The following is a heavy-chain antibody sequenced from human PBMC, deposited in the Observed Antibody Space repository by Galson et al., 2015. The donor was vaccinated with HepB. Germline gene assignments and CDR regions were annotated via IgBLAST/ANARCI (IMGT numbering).Heavy chain of an antibody. Sequence: SVKVSCKASGYTFTSYGINWVREAPGQGLEWMGWISGYNGNTHYAQRLQGRVTMTTDTSTSTAYMELRSLRSDDTAVYYCARASGYSYGEYYYGMDVWGQGTTVTISS. CDR3: ARASGYSYGEYYYGMDV. J-gene: IGHJ6*02. CDR2: ISGYNGNT. V-gene: IGHV1-18*01. CDR1: GYTFTSYG. D-gene: IGHD5-18*01.